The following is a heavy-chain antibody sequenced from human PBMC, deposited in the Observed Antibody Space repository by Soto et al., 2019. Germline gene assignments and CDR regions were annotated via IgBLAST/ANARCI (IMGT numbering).Heavy chain of an antibody. V-gene: IGHV4-34*01. CDR2: INHSGST. Sequence: SETLSLTCAVYGGSFSGYYWSWIRQPPGKGLEWIGEINHSGSTNYNPSLKSRVTISVDTSKNQFSLKLSSVTAADTAVFYCARTTTVTTSAFDYWGQGTLVTVSS. D-gene: IGHD4-17*01. CDR1: GGSFSGYY. CDR3: ARTTTVTTSAFDY. J-gene: IGHJ4*02.